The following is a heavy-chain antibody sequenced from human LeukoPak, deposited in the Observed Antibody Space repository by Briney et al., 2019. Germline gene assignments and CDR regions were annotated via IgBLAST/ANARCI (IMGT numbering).Heavy chain of an antibody. CDR2: INHSGST. D-gene: IGHD3-22*01. J-gene: IGHJ4*02. Sequence: PSETLSLTCAVYGGSFSGYYWSWIRQPPGKGLEWIGEINHSGSTNYNPSLKSRVTISVDTSKNQFSLKLSSVTAADTAVYYCASQRYYYDSSGYYPIDYWGQGTLVTVSS. V-gene: IGHV4-34*01. CDR3: ASQRYYYDSSGYYPIDY. CDR1: GGSFSGYY.